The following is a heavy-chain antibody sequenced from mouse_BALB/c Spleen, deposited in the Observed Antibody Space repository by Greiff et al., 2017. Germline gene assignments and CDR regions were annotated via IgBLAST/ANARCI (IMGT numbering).Heavy chain of an antibody. D-gene: IGHD1-2*01. Sequence: QVHVKQSGPELVRPGVSVKISCKGSGYTFTDYAMHWVKQSHAKSLEWIGVISTYYGNTNYNQKFKGKATMTVDKSSSTAYMELARLTSEDSAIYYCAREGAFTATWFAYWGQGTLVTVSA. J-gene: IGHJ3*01. CDR3: AREGAFTATWFAY. V-gene: IGHV1-67*01. CDR1: GYTFTDYA. CDR2: ISTYYGNT.